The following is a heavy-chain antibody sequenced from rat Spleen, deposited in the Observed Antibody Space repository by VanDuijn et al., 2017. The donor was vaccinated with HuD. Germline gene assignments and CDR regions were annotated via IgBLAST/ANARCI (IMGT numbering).Heavy chain of an antibody. J-gene: IGHJ2*01. CDR2: ISPSGGST. CDR3: ARQAFSLLQWTYYVDY. Sequence: EVQLVESGGDLVQPGRSLKLSCAASGFTFSNYGMHWIRQAPTKGLEWVASISPSGGSTYYRDSVKGRFTITRDNAKSTLYLQMDSLRSEDTATYYCARQAFSLLQWTYYVDYWGQGVMVTGSS. CDR1: GFTFSNYG. V-gene: IGHV5-19*01. D-gene: IGHD1-1*01.